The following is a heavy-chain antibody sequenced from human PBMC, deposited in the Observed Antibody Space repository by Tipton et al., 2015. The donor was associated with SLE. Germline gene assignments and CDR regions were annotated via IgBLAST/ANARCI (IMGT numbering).Heavy chain of an antibody. Sequence: GSLRLFCAASGFTVSSNDMSWVRQAPGKGLEWVSVTYRGGSRYLADAVKGRFTVSRDNSKNTLYLQMDILRADDTAVYYCATTVTTWGAFDIWGQGTMVTVSS. D-gene: IGHD4-17*01. CDR1: GFTVSSND. CDR2: TYRGGSR. J-gene: IGHJ3*02. CDR3: ATTVTTWGAFDI. V-gene: IGHV3-53*05.